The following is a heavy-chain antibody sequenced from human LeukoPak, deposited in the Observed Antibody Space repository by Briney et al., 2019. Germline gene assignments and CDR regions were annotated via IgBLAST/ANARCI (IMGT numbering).Heavy chain of an antibody. CDR3: ARFPIADCGGDCPDY. J-gene: IGHJ4*02. CDR1: GGSISSYY. Sequence: SETLSLTCTVSGGSISSYYWSWIRQPPGKGLEWIGYIYYSGSTNYNPSLKSRVTISVDTSKNQFSLKLSSVTAADTAVYYCARFPIADCGGDCPDYWGQGTLVTVSS. V-gene: IGHV4-59*01. CDR2: IYYSGST. D-gene: IGHD2-21*02.